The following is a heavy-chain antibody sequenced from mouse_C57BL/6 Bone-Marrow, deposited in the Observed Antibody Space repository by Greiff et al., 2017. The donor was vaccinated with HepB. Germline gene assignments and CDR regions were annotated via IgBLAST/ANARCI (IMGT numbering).Heavy chain of an antibody. J-gene: IGHJ4*01. CDR1: GFTFSDYG. CDR3: GGAPYYAMDY. V-gene: IGHV5-17*01. Sequence: DVHLVESGGGLVKPGGSLKLSCAASGFTFSDYGMHWVRQDPEKGLEWVAYISSGSSTIYYADTVKGRFTISRDNAKNTLFLQMTSLRSEDTAMYYCGGAPYYAMDYWGQGTSVTVSS. CDR2: ISSGSSTI.